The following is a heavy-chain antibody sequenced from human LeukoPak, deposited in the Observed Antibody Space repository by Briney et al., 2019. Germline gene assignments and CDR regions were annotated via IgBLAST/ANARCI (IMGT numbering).Heavy chain of an antibody. CDR1: GAHIYNFY. CDR2: IYNDGPT. CDR3: AKAGGGTFDP. Sequence: NPSETLSLTCTVSGAHIYNFYWSWLRQPAGKGREWIGHIYNDGPTKYNPSLKSRVTLSADVSKDQFSLNLTSVTAADTAVYYCAKAGGGTFDPWGPGTLVIVSS. V-gene: IGHV4-4*07. D-gene: IGHD3-16*01. J-gene: IGHJ5*02.